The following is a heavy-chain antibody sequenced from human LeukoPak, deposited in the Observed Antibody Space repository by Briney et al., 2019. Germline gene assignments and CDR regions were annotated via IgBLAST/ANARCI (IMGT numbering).Heavy chain of an antibody. V-gene: IGHV5-51*01. CDR3: ARRGYSPSDVVDV. Sequence: GESLKISCKGSGYSFTNYWIGWVRQMPGKVLEWMGIIYPGDSTTKYSPSFEGQVLISVDKSISTAYLHWGSLKASDTAMYFCARRGYSPSDVVDVWGQGTMVTVS. J-gene: IGHJ3*01. D-gene: IGHD3-22*01. CDR2: IYPGDSTT. CDR1: GYSFTNYW.